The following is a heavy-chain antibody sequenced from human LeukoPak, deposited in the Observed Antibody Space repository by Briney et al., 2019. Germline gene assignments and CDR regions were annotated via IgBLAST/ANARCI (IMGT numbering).Heavy chain of an antibody. D-gene: IGHD3-10*01. CDR2: IYTSGST. J-gene: IGHJ6*03. CDR1: GGSISSGGYS. V-gene: IGHV4-61*02. Sequence: SETLSLTCAVSGGSISSGGYSWSWIRQPAGKGLEWIGRIYTSGSTNYNPPLKSRVTISVDTSKNQFSLKLSSVTAADTAVYYCARGVAWFGEDYYYYYMDVWGKGTTVTVSS. CDR3: ARGVAWFGEDYYYYYMDV.